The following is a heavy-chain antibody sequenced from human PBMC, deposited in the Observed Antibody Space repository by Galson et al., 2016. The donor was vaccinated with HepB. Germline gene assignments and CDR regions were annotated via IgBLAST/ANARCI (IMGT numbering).Heavy chain of an antibody. CDR2: VSGSASGT. CDR1: GFTFSTYA. CDR3: AKVGRGYYNIFNGVDWYFDF. D-gene: IGHD3-9*01. V-gene: IGHV3-23*01. Sequence: SLRLSCAVSGFTFSTYAMSWVRQAPGKGLEWVSGVSGSASGTYYADSVKGRFSISRDSSKNTLFLHLNSLRAEDTAVYYCAKVGRGYYNIFNGVDWYFDFWGRGTLLTVSS. J-gene: IGHJ2*01.